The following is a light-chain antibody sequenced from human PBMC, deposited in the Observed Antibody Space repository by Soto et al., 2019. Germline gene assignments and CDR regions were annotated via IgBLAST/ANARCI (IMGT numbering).Light chain of an antibody. CDR3: SSYRSTTTPVL. CDR1: DSDIGNYKY. J-gene: IGLJ2*01. Sequence: QSVLTQPASVSGSPGQSITISCTGTDSDIGNYKYVSWYQQHPGKAPKLILFEVYNRPSGVSHRFSGSKSGNTASLTISGLQTEDEAEYFCSSYRSTTTPVLFGGGTKLTVL. V-gene: IGLV2-14*01. CDR2: EVY.